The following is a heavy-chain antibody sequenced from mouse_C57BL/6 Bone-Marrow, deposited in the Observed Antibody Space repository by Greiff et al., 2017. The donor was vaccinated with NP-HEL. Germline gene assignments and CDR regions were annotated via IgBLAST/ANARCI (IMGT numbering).Heavy chain of an antibody. CDR3: ARAVYYYGSSPYYYAMDY. Sequence: EVKVVESEGGLVQPGSSMKLSCTASGFTFSDYYMAWVRQVPEKGLEWVANINYDGSSTYYLDSLKSRFIISRDNAKNILYLQMSSLKSEDTATYYCARAVYYYGSSPYYYAMDYWGQGTSVTVSS. D-gene: IGHD1-1*01. V-gene: IGHV5-16*01. CDR2: INYDGSST. J-gene: IGHJ4*01. CDR1: GFTFSDYY.